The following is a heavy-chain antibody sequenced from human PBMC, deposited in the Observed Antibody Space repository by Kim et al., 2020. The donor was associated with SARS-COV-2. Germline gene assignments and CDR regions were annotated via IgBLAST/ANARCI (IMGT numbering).Heavy chain of an antibody. J-gene: IGHJ6*02. CDR1: GFTFSSYG. V-gene: IGHV3-33*01. D-gene: IGHD3-22*01. CDR3: ARDRPYYYDSSGYPGPVGDV. CDR2: IWYDGSNK. Sequence: GGSLRLSCAASGFTFSSYGMHWVRQAPGKGLEWVAVIWYDGSNKYYADSVKGRFTISRDNSKNTLYLQMNSLRAEDTAVYYCARDRPYYYDSSGYPGPVGDVWGQGTTVTVSS.